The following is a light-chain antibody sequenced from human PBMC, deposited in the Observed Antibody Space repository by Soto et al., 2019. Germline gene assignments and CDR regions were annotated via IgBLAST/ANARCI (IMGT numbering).Light chain of an antibody. V-gene: IGKV3D-15*01. CDR2: GAS. Sequence: EIMMTQSPATLSVSPGERATLSCRASQSVSRNLAWYQQKPGQAPRLLIYGASSRATGIPARFSGSGSGTDFALTISSLESADFAIYYCQQYNKWPLTFGGGTKVEIK. CDR1: QSVSRN. J-gene: IGKJ4*01. CDR3: QQYNKWPLT.